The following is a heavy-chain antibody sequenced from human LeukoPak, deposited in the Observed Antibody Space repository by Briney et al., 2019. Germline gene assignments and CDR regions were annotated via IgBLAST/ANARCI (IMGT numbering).Heavy chain of an antibody. Sequence: PSETLSLTCTVSGGSISSSSYYWGWIRQPPGKGLEWIGSIYYSGSTNYNPSLKSRVTISVDTSKNQFSLKLSSVTAADTAVYYCARGLLWFGELGFFYFDYWGQGTLVTVSS. V-gene: IGHV4-39*07. J-gene: IGHJ4*02. CDR3: ARGLLWFGELGFFYFDY. D-gene: IGHD3-10*01. CDR1: GGSISSSSYY. CDR2: IYYSGST.